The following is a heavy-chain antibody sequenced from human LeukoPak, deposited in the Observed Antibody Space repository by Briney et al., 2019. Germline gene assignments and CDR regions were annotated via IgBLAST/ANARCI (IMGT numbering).Heavy chain of an antibody. CDR3: ARGIAVAGNDY. CDR1: GYMFAGFY. J-gene: IGHJ4*02. CDR2: INPNSGAT. D-gene: IGHD6-19*01. Sequence: ASVKVSCKASGYMFAGFYMHWVRQAPGQGLEWMAWINPNSGATDYAQKFQDRVTVTRDTSISTAYMDLSGLRSDDTAVYYCARGIAVAGNDYWGQGTLITVSS. V-gene: IGHV1-2*02.